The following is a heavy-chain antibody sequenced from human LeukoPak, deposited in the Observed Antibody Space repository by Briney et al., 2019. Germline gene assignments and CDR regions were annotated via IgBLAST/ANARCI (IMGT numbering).Heavy chain of an antibody. J-gene: IGHJ6*02. D-gene: IGHD3-22*01. Sequence: PGGSLRLSCAASGFTFSSYAMSWVRQAPGKGLEWVSAISGSGGSTYYADSVKGRFTISRDNAKNSLYLQMNSLRAEDTAVYYCARPLWYDSSGITDGWYYGMDVWGQGTTVTVSS. CDR1: GFTFSSYA. CDR3: ARPLWYDSSGITDGWYYGMDV. CDR2: ISGSGGST. V-gene: IGHV3-23*01.